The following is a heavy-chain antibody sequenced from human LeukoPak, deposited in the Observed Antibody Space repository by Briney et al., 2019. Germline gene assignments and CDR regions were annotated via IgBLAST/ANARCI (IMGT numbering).Heavy chain of an antibody. CDR1: EFTLINYA. D-gene: IGHD2-15*01. V-gene: IGHV3-23*01. Sequence: GGSLRLSCAASEFTLINYAMSWVRQTPGKGLEWVSDISGSGDTTYYADSVKGRFSISRDNSRNTLYLQMNSLRAEDSAVYYCAKVESPYCSGRSCSLDYWGQGTLVTVSS. J-gene: IGHJ4*02. CDR2: ISGSGDTT. CDR3: AKVESPYCSGRSCSLDY.